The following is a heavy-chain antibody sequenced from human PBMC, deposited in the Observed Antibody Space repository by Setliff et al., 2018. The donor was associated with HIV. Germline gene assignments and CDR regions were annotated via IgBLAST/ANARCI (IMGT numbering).Heavy chain of an antibody. J-gene: IGHJ5*02. CDR1: GFTFSGYA. CDR2: ITGSGFTT. Sequence: GGSLRLSCTFWGFTFSGYAMTWVRQAPGEGLEWVSTITGSGFTTYYADSLKGRFTISRDNSKSTLYLQMNSLRAEDTAIYYCAKLKEKWLSPILQNFFDPWGQGTLVTVSS. CDR3: AKLKEKWLSPILQNFFDP. D-gene: IGHD3-22*01. V-gene: IGHV3-23*01.